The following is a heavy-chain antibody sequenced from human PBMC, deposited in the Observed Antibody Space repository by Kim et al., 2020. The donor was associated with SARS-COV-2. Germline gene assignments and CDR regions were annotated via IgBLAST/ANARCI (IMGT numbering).Heavy chain of an antibody. CDR1: GFTFRDYA. CDR3: AKGLRWELPLEY. Sequence: GGSLRLSCAASGFTFRDYAMSWVRQAPGKGLEWVSAISIRGTSTYYAASVKGRFTISRDNSKNTLYLQMSSLRAEDTAVYYCAKGLRWELPLEYWGQGTLVTVSS. V-gene: IGHV3-23*01. D-gene: IGHD2-21*01. CDR2: ISIRGTST. J-gene: IGHJ4*02.